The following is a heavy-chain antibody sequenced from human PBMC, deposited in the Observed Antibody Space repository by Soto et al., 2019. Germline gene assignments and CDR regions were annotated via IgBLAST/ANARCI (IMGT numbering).Heavy chain of an antibody. CDR1: GGSISSGGYY. D-gene: IGHD3-22*01. Sequence: SGTLSLTCTVSGGSISSGGYYWSWIRQHPGKGLEWIGYIYYSGSTYYNPSLKSRITISLDTSKNQFSLKLTSVTAADTAVYYCARGIDYYDSSGILDYWGQGTLVTVSS. CDR2: IYYSGST. V-gene: IGHV4-31*03. J-gene: IGHJ4*02. CDR3: ARGIDYYDSSGILDY.